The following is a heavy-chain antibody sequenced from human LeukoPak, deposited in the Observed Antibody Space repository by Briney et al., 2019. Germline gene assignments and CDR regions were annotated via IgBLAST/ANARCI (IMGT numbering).Heavy chain of an antibody. Sequence: GASVKVSCKASGYTFTSYDINWVRQATGQGLEWKGWMNPNSGNTGYAQKFQGRVTMTRNTSISTAYMELSSLRSEDTAVYYCARAPGVAASSNWFDPWGQGTLVTVSS. D-gene: IGHD2-15*01. CDR1: GYTFTSYD. J-gene: IGHJ5*02. V-gene: IGHV1-8*01. CDR3: ARAPGVAASSNWFDP. CDR2: MNPNSGNT.